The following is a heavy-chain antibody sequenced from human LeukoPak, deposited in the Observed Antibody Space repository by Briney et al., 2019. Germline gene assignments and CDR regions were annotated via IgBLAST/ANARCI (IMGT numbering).Heavy chain of an antibody. D-gene: IGHD1-20*01. V-gene: IGHV3-30*04. CDR1: GFTLSSYA. CDR2: ISYDGSNK. CDR3: ARDNNFAFDY. Sequence: PGGSLRLSCAASGFTLSSYAMHWVRQAPGKGLEWVAVISYDGSNKYYADSVKGRFTISRDNSKNTLYLQMNSLRAEDTAVYYCARDNNFAFDYWGQGTLVTVSS. J-gene: IGHJ4*02.